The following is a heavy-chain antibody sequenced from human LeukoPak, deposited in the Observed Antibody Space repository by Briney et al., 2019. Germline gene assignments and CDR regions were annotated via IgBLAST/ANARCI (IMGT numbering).Heavy chain of an antibody. D-gene: IGHD2-21*02. CDR2: IFTDGSTT. Sequence: GGSLRLSCVASNFDLFSYGMQWVRQAPGKGLVWVSRIFTDGSTTSYADSVKGRFTISRDNAKNTLYLEMKSLRVEDTAVYYCARELPREVTLDYWGQGTLVTVSP. V-gene: IGHV3-74*01. CDR3: ARELPREVTLDY. CDR1: NFDLFSYG. J-gene: IGHJ4*01.